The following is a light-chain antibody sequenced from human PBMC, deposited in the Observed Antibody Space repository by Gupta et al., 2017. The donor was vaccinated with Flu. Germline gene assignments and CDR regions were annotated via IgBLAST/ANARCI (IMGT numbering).Light chain of an antibody. CDR1: QSVSSSY. Sequence: EIVLTQSPGTLSLSPGERATLSCRASQSVSSSYLAWYQQKPGQSPRHLIYGASSRATGIPDRFSGSGSGTDFTLTISRLEPEDFAVYYCQHYGSSPLTFGQGTRLEIK. J-gene: IGKJ5*01. CDR2: GAS. V-gene: IGKV3-20*01. CDR3: QHYGSSPLT.